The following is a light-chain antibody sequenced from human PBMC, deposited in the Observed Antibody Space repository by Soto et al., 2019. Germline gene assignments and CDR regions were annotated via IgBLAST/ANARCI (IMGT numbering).Light chain of an antibody. CDR1: SGHSNYA. V-gene: IGLV4-69*01. CDR2: LNSDGSH. CDR3: QTWGSGIVV. J-gene: IGLJ2*01. Sequence: QLVLTQSPSASASLGASVKLTCTLSSGHSNYAIAWHQQQSEKGPRYLMKLNSDGSHNKGDGIPDRFSGSSSGAERYLTISSLHSEDEADYYCQTWGSGIVVFGGGAQLTVL.